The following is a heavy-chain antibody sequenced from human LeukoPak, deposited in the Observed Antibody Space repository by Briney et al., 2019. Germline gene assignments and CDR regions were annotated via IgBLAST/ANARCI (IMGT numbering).Heavy chain of an antibody. D-gene: IGHD3-22*01. V-gene: IGHV3-30*18. CDR1: GFTFSSYG. Sequence: GGSLRLSCAASGFTFSSYGMHWVRRAPGKGLEWVAVISYDGSNKYYADSVKGRFTISRDNSKNTLYLQMNSLRAEDTAVYYCAKDQWGYYDSSGSLDYWGQGTLVTASS. J-gene: IGHJ4*02. CDR3: AKDQWGYYDSSGSLDY. CDR2: ISYDGSNK.